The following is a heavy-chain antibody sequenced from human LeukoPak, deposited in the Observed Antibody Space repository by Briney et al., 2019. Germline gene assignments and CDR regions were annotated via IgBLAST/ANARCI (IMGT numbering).Heavy chain of an antibody. Sequence: GGSLRLSCAASGFTFSSYSMNWVRQAPGKGLEWVSSISSSSSYIYYADSVKGRFTISRDNAKNSLYLQMNSLRAEDTAVYYCARVEGQRYYDFWSGSYYFDYWGQGTLVTVSS. CDR1: GFTFSSYS. CDR2: ISSSSSYI. D-gene: IGHD3-3*01. J-gene: IGHJ4*02. V-gene: IGHV3-21*01. CDR3: ARVEGQRYYDFWSGSYYFDY.